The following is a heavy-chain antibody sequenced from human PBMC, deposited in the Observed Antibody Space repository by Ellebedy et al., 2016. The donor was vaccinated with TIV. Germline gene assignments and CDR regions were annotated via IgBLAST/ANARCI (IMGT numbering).Heavy chain of an antibody. Sequence: GESLKISCAASGFTFSSFAMHWVRQAPGKGLEWLSVISCGGSSTYHADSVKGRFTITRDNSKNTLYLQMNRLRTEDTAVYYCAKGSSSGFNYDRVGFEYWGQGILVTVSS. CDR2: ISCGGSST. D-gene: IGHD3-22*01. J-gene: IGHJ4*02. CDR1: GFTFSSFA. CDR3: AKGSSSGFNYDRVGFEY. V-gene: IGHV3-23*01.